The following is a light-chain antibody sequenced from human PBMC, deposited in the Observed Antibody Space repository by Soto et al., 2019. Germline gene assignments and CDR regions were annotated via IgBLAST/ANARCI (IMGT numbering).Light chain of an antibody. J-gene: IGKJ3*01. Sequence: EIVMTQSPATLSVSPGERATLSCRASQSVSSNLAWYQQKPGQAPRLLIYGASTRATGIPARFSGSGSGTEFTLPISSLQSEDFAVYYCQQYNNWPREFTFGPGTKVDIK. CDR2: GAS. V-gene: IGKV3D-15*01. CDR1: QSVSSN. CDR3: QQYNNWPREFT.